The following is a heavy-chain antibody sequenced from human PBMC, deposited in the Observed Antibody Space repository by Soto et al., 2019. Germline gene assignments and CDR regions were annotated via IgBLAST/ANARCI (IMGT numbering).Heavy chain of an antibody. CDR3: ARHGSGYYAPYAFDI. D-gene: IGHD3-22*01. CDR1: GYTFTGYY. Sequence: ASVKVSCKASGYTFTGYYMHWVRQAPGQGLEWMGIINPSGGSTSYAQKFQGRVTMTRDTSTSTVYMELSSLRSEDTAVYYCARHGSGYYAPYAFDIRGQGTTVTVSS. CDR2: INPSGGST. J-gene: IGHJ3*02. V-gene: IGHV1-46*01.